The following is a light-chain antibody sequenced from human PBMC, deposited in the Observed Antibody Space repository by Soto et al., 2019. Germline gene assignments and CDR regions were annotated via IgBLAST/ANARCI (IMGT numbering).Light chain of an antibody. CDR2: DAS. CDR3: QQRSNWPPMYT. J-gene: IGKJ2*01. V-gene: IGKV3-11*01. Sequence: EIVLTQSPATLSLSPGERATLSCRASQSVSSYVAWYQQKPGQAPRLLIYDASNRATGIQARFSGSGSGTDFTLTISSLEPEDFAVYYCQQRSNWPPMYTFGQGTKLEIK. CDR1: QSVSSY.